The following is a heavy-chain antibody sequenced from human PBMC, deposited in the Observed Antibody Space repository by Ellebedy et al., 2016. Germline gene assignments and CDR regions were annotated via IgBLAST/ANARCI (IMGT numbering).Heavy chain of an antibody. D-gene: IGHD3-16*01. V-gene: IGHV3-48*02. CDR2: ITATGGT. Sequence: GESLKIPXAASGFTFRSSSLDWVRQAPGKGLEWISFITATGGTYYADSVKGRFMISRDNAENSLYLQIDSLRDEDTAVYYCARGSNYGFDIWGQGTMVTVSS. CDR1: GFTFRSSS. CDR3: ARGSNYGFDI. J-gene: IGHJ3*02.